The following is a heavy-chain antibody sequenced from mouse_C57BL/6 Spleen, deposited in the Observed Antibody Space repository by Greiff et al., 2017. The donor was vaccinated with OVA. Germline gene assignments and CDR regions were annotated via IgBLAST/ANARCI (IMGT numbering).Heavy chain of an antibody. V-gene: IGHV1-82*01. CDR3: ARDDGYYLYAMDY. CDR1: GYAFRSSW. J-gene: IGHJ4*01. CDR2: IYPGDGDT. D-gene: IGHD2-3*01. Sequence: VQLQQSGPELVKPGASVKISCKASGYAFRSSWMNWVKQRPGKGLEWIGGIYPGDGDTHYNGKFKGKAPLPADKSSSTAYMQLISLTSEDSAVYCCARDDGYYLYAMDYWGQGTSVTVSS.